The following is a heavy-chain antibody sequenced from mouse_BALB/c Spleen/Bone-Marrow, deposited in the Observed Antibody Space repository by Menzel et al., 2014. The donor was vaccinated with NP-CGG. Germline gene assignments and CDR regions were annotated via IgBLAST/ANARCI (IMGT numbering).Heavy chain of an antibody. J-gene: IGHJ3*01. Sequence: EVKLVESGGDLVKPGGSLKLSCAASGFTFSSYGMSWVRQTPDKGLEWVATISSGGSYTYYPDSVKGRFTISRDNAKNTLYLQMSSLKSEDTAMYYCARGGGAYYGNYWFAYWGQGTLVTVSA. CDR3: ARGGGAYYGNYWFAY. CDR1: GFTFSSYG. CDR2: ISSGGSYT. V-gene: IGHV5-6*01. D-gene: IGHD2-10*01.